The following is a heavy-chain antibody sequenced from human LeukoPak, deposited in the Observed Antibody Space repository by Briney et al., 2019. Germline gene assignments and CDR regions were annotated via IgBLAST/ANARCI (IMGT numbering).Heavy chain of an antibody. D-gene: IGHD3-22*01. CDR1: GFTFSSYG. V-gene: IGHV3-30*03. CDR3: ARDRYYYDSSGYFGATDY. CDR2: ISYDGSNK. J-gene: IGHJ4*02. Sequence: GGSLRLSCAASGFTFSSYGMHWVRQAPGKGLEWVAVISYDGSNKYYADSVKGRFTISRDNSKNTLYLQMNSLRAEDTAVYYCARDRYYYDSSGYFGATDYWGQGTLVTVSS.